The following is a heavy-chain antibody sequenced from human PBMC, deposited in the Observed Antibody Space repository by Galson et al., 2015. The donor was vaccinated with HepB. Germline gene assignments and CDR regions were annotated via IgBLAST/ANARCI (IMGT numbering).Heavy chain of an antibody. J-gene: IGHJ5*01. CDR1: GFMFDTHA. CDR2: ISGDGGSS. V-gene: IGHV3-23*01. D-gene: IGHD3-16*01. Sequence: SLRLSCAASGFMFDTHAMRWVRQVPGKGLKWVSGISGDGGSSFYADSVKGRFTISKDNSKDTVYLQINSARDEDTAVYYCAKGYGLFDSWGQGILVTVSS. CDR3: AKGYGLFDS.